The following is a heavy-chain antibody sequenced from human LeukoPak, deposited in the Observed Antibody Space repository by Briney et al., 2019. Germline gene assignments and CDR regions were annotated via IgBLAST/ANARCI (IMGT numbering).Heavy chain of an antibody. CDR3: AKGLRTGVGPYMGYHYYMDV. V-gene: IGHV3-74*01. Sequence: GGSLRLSCAGSGFIFSNYWMHWVRQAPGKGLVWVSRIKTDGSTTYYADSVKGRFTVSRDNSKNTLYLQMNSLRDEDTGVYYRAKGLRTGVGPYMGYHYYMDVWGKGATVTVSS. CDR1: GFIFSNYW. CDR2: IKTDGSTT. J-gene: IGHJ6*03. D-gene: IGHD3-16*01.